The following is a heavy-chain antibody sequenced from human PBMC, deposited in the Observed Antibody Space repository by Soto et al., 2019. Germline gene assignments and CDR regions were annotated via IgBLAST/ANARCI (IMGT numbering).Heavy chain of an antibody. Sequence: EVQLLESGGGLVQPGGSLRLSCEASGFTFSSYAMSWVRQAPGKGLEWVSAISGSGGSTYYADSVKGRFTISRDNSKNTLYLQMNSLRAEDTAVYYCAKDNPYYDFWSGYYRIWGQGPLVTVSS. CDR2: ISGSGGST. D-gene: IGHD3-3*01. J-gene: IGHJ4*02. CDR1: GFTFSSYA. CDR3: AKDNPYYDFWSGYYRI. V-gene: IGHV3-23*01.